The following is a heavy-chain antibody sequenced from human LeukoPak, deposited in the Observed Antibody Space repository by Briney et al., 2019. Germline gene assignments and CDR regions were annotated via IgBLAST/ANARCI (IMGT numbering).Heavy chain of an antibody. CDR2: ISSSGFTI. V-gene: IGHV3-11*04. D-gene: IGHD4-17*01. CDR1: GFIFSDFY. Sequence: GGSLRLSCTTSGFIFSDFYMSWIRQAPGKGLKWVSCISSSGFTIYYADPLKGRFSISRDNAKKSLYLQMDSLRVEDTAVYYCAREVTMLTSDYSFDLWGRGTLVTVSS. J-gene: IGHJ2*01. CDR3: AREVTMLTSDYSFDL.